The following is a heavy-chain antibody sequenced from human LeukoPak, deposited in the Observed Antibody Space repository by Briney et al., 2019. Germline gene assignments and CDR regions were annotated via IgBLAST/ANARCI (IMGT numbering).Heavy chain of an antibody. V-gene: IGHV4-59*01. Sequence: PSQTLSLTCTVSGGSISSYYWSWIRQPPGKGLEWIGYIYYSGSTNYNPSLKSRVTISVDTSKNQFSLKLSSVTAADTAVYYCARERRGDFWSGLIAFDIWGQGTMVTVSS. CDR3: ARERRGDFWSGLIAFDI. CDR2: IYYSGST. J-gene: IGHJ3*02. D-gene: IGHD3-3*01. CDR1: GGSISSYY.